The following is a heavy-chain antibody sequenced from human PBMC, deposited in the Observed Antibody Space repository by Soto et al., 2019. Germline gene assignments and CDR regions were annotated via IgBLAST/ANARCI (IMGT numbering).Heavy chain of an antibody. Sequence: EVQLLESGGGLVQPGGSLRLSCAASGFTFSSYAMSWVRQAPGKGLEWVSAIGGSGGSTYYADPVKGRFTMSRDNSKNTLYLKMNSLRAEDTAVYYCAKENYCTNGVYSVYYFDSWGQGTLVTVSS. V-gene: IGHV3-23*01. J-gene: IGHJ4*02. D-gene: IGHD2-8*01. CDR3: AKENYCTNGVYSVYYFDS. CDR1: GFTFSSYA. CDR2: IGGSGGST.